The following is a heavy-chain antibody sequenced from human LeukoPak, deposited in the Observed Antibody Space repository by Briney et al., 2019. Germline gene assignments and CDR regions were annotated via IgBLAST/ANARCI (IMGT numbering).Heavy chain of an antibody. D-gene: IGHD2-21*02. CDR3: VRQDCGGDCSSSFDY. Sequence: SETLSLTCTVSGGSISSSGYYWGWIRQPPGKGLEWIGSVDYTGITSHSPSLKSRVAISVDTSKNQFSLKVSSVSAADTGVYYCVRQDCGGDCSSSFDYWGQGTLVTVSS. V-gene: IGHV4-39*01. CDR1: GGSISSSGYY. J-gene: IGHJ4*02. CDR2: VDYTGIT.